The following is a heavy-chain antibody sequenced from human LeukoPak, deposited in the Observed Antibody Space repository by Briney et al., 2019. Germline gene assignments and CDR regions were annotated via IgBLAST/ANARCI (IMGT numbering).Heavy chain of an antibody. V-gene: IGHV3-7*03. D-gene: IGHD6-13*01. J-gene: IGHJ6*04. Sequence: GGSLRLSCAASGFTFSSYWMSWVRQAPGKGLEWVANIKQDGSEKYYVDSVKGRFTISRDNAKNSPYLQMNRLRAEDTAVYYCARDRSSSWGDYYYGMDVWGKGTTVTVSS. CDR1: GFTFSSYW. CDR3: ARDRSSSWGDYYYGMDV. CDR2: IKQDGSEK.